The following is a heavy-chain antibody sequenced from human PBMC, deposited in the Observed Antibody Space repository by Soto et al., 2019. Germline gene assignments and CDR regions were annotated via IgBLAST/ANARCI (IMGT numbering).Heavy chain of an antibody. D-gene: IGHD3-3*01. CDR2: ISYDGSNK. V-gene: IGHV3-30-3*01. CDR1: GFTFSSYA. CDR3: ASGDFWSGYYTSYFDY. Sequence: QVQLVESGGGVVQPGRSLRLSCAASGFTFSSYAMHWVRQAPGKGLEWVAVISYDGSNKYYADSVKGRFTISRDNSKNTLYLQMNSLRAEDTAVYYCASGDFWSGYYTSYFDYWGQGTLVTVSS. J-gene: IGHJ4*02.